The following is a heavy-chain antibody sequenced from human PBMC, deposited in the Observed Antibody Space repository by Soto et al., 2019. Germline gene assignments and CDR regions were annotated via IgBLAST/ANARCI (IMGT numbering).Heavy chain of an antibody. D-gene: IGHD3-10*01. CDR2: IKSKTDGGTT. CDR1: GFTFSNAW. Sequence: EVQLVESGGGLVKPGGSLRLSCAASGFTFSNAWMNWVRQAPGKGLEWVGRIKSKTDGGTTDYAAPVKGRFTISRDDSKNTLYLQMNSLKTEDTAVYYCTTDLPYGSGTYCDYWGQGTLVTVSS. CDR3: TTDLPYGSGTYCDY. J-gene: IGHJ4*02. V-gene: IGHV3-15*07.